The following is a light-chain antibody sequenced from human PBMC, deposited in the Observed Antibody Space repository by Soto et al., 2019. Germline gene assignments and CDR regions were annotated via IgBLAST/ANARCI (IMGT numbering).Light chain of an antibody. CDR2: DVS. Sequence: SALTQPRSVSGSPGQSVTISCTGTSSDVAGYNYVSWYQQHPGKAPKVMIYDVSKRPSGVPDRFSGSKSGNTASLTISGLQAEDEADYYCCSYAGIYTWVFGGGTQLTVL. J-gene: IGLJ3*02. CDR3: CSYAGIYTWV. V-gene: IGLV2-11*01. CDR1: SSDVAGYNY.